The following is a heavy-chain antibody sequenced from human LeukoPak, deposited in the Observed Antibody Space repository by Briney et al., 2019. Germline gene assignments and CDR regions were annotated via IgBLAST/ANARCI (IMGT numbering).Heavy chain of an antibody. CDR2: INQDGSEK. Sequence: GGSLRLSCAASGFSLSSLWMTWVRQAPGEGLEWVANINQDGSEKYYVDSVKGRFTTSRDNAENARYLQMARMRAEYTDTSFYERGGGRESCYWEDWGQGTLVIVSS. CDR1: GFSLSSLW. V-gene: IGHV3-7*01. D-gene: IGHD2-15*01. CDR3: ERGGGRESCYWED. J-gene: IGHJ4*02.